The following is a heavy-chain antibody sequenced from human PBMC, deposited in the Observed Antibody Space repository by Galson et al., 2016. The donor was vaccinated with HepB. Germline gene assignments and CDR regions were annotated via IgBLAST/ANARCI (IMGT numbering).Heavy chain of an antibody. D-gene: IGHD4-23*01. CDR3: VRDNIGVVTSFDF. CDR1: GFTFSSYA. V-gene: IGHV3-23*01. Sequence: SLRLSCAVSGFTFSSYAMTWVRQAPGKGLEWVAAISYGGDKVFYTDSVRGRFTISRDNSMNTLFLQMDSLRDDDTAVYYCVRDNIGVVTSFDFWGQGTLVAVSS. J-gene: IGHJ4*02. CDR2: ISYGGDKV.